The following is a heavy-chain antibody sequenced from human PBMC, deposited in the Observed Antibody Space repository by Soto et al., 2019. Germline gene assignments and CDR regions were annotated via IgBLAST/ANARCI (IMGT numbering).Heavy chain of an antibody. Sequence: SETLSLTCSFSGFSMAGYYLSWIRQPAGKGLEWIGRIYRSGDTNYNPSLKSRVTMAVDTSKNKFSLKVNSVTAADTALYFCARGAAAGVDYGMDVWGQGTTVTVSS. CDR2: IYRSGDT. D-gene: IGHD6-13*01. V-gene: IGHV4-4*07. CDR1: GFSMAGYY. CDR3: ARGAAAGVDYGMDV. J-gene: IGHJ6*02.